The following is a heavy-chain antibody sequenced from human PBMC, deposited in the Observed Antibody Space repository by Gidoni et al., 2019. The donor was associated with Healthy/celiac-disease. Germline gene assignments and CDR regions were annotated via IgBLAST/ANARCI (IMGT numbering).Heavy chain of an antibody. J-gene: IGHJ3*02. D-gene: IGHD2-15*01. CDR1: GFTFSIYW. Sequence: EVQLVESGGGLVQPGGSLRLSCAASGFTFSIYWISWVRQAPGKGLEWVANIKQDGSEKYYVDSVKGRFTISRDNAKNSLYLQMNSLRAEDTAVYYCARVGYCSGGSCYHHDAFDIWGQGTMVTVSS. V-gene: IGHV3-7*04. CDR3: ARVGYCSGGSCYHHDAFDI. CDR2: IKQDGSEK.